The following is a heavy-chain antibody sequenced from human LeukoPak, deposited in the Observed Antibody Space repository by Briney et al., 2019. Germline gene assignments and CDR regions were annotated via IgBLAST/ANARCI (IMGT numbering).Heavy chain of an antibody. V-gene: IGHV5-51*01. CDR3: ARSNYDFWSGYMNAFDI. J-gene: IGHJ3*02. CDR2: IYPGDSDT. D-gene: IGHD3-3*01. CDR1: GYSFTSYW. Sequence: GESLKISCKGSGYSFTSYWIGWVRQMPGKGLEWMGIIYPGDSDTRYSPSFQGQVTISADKSISTAYLQWSSLKASDTAMYYCARSNYDFWSGYMNAFDIWGQGKMVTVSS.